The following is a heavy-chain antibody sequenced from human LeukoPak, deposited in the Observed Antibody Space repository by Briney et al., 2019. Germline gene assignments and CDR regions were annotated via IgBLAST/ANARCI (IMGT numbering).Heavy chain of an antibody. CDR2: MLDTVTT. CDR3: ARAEYYYDSYPNWFDP. CDR1: GASMNTHY. J-gene: IGHJ5*02. D-gene: IGHD3-22*01. Sequence: SETLSLTCAVSGASMNTHYWSWIRQPPGKGLEWIGYMLDTVTTKDNPSLKSRFTLSADTSKNQFSLRLTSVTAADTAVYYCARAEYYYDSYPNWFDPWGQGTLVTVSS. V-gene: IGHV4-59*11.